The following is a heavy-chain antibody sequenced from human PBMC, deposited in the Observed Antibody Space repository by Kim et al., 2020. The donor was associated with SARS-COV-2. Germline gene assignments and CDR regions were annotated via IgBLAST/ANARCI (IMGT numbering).Heavy chain of an antibody. V-gene: IGHV5-51*01. D-gene: IGHD5-12*01. Sequence: RYRPSFQGQVTITADKSISAAYLQWSRLKASDTAIYYCARPGNSCYVFDFWGQGTLVTVSS. CDR3: ARPGNSCYVFDF. J-gene: IGHJ4*02.